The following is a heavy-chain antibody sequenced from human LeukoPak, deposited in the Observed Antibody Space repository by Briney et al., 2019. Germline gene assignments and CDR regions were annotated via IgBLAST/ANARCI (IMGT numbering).Heavy chain of an antibody. CDR3: ARGYTSGYYAPFFDY. V-gene: IGHV3-48*03. CDR1: GFTFSTYE. D-gene: IGHD3-3*01. CDR2: ISSGGTTI. J-gene: IGHJ4*02. Sequence: TGGSLRLSCGASGFTFSTYEMNWVRQAPGKELEWVSYISSGGTTIYYADSVKGRFTISRDNAKNSLYVQMNSLRAEDTAVYYCARGYTSGYYAPFFDYWGQGTLVTVSS.